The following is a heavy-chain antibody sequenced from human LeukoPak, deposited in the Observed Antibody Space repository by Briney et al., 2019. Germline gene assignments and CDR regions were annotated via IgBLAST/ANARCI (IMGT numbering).Heavy chain of an antibody. CDR1: GGSISSYY. Sequence: SETLSLTCTVSGGSISSYYWSWIRQPPGKGLEWIGYIYYSGSTNYNPSLKSRVTISVDTSKNQFSLNLSSVTAADTAVYYCARDKGYSGYELDYWGQGTLVTVSS. CDR2: IYYSGST. CDR3: ARDKGYSGYELDY. D-gene: IGHD5-12*01. J-gene: IGHJ4*02. V-gene: IGHV4-59*01.